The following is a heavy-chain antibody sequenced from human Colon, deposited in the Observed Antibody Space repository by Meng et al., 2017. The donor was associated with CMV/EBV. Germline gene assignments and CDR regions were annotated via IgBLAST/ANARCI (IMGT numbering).Heavy chain of an antibody. CDR3: ARVAVAGKDDPFDI. CDR1: GFTFSSYW. D-gene: IGHD6-19*01. V-gene: IGHV3-74*01. CDR2: INTDGRST. J-gene: IGHJ3*02. Sequence: GESLKISCAASGFTFSSYWMHWVRQAPGKGLVWVSRINTDGRSTNYADSVKGRFTISRDNAKNTLYLQMNSLRAEDTAMHYCARVAVAGKDDPFDIWGQGTLVTVSS.